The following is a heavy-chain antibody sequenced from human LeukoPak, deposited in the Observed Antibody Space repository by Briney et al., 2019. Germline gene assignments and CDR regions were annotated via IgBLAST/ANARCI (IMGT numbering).Heavy chain of an antibody. J-gene: IGHJ5*02. CDR1: GGSFSGYY. CDR3: ARGRFDTYYYGSGSYYNNPNWFDP. D-gene: IGHD3-10*01. Sequence: KPSETLSLTCAVYGGSFSGYYWSWIRQPPGKGLEWIGEINHSGSTNYNPSLKSRVTISVDTSKNQFSLKLSSVTAADTAVYYCARGRFDTYYYGSGSYYNNPNWFDPWGQGTLVTVSS. V-gene: IGHV4-34*01. CDR2: INHSGST.